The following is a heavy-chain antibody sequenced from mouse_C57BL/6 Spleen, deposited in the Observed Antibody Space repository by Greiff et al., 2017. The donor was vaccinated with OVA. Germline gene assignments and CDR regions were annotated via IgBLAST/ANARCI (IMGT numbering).Heavy chain of an antibody. D-gene: IGHD3-3*01. J-gene: IGHJ3*01. V-gene: IGHV1-64*01. Sequence: VQLQQSGAELVKPGASVKLSCKASGYTFTSYWMHWVKQRPGQGLEWIGMIHPNSGSTNYNEKFKSKATLTVDKSSSTAYMQLSSLTSEDSAVYYCARLEGRGFAYWGQGTLVTVSA. CDR3: ARLEGRGFAY. CDR1: GYTFTSYW. CDR2: IHPNSGST.